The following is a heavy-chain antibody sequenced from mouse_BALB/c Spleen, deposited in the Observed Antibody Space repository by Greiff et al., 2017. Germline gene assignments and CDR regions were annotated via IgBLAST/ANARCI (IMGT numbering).Heavy chain of an antibody. V-gene: IGHV3-6*02. J-gene: IGHJ3*01. CDR1: GYSITSGYY. CDR3: ARGDGSRFAY. D-gene: IGHD1-1*01. CDR2: ISYDGSN. Sequence: EVHLVESGPGLVKPSQSLSLTCSVTGYSITSGYYWNWIRQFPGNKLEWMGYISYDGSNNYNPSLKNRISITRDTSKNQFFLKLNSVTTEDTATYYCARGDGSRFAYWGQGTLVTVSA.